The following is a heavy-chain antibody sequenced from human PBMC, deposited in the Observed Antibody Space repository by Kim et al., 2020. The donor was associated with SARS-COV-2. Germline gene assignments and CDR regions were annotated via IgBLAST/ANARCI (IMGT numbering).Heavy chain of an antibody. J-gene: IGHJ4*02. CDR3: ARDFIPGRIFYNWNDVPFDY. D-gene: IGHD1-20*01. V-gene: IGHV1-46*01. CDR1: GYTFTSYY. CDR2: INPSGGST. Sequence: ASVKVSCKASGYTFTSYYMHWVRQAPGQGLEWMGIINPSGGSTSYAQKFQGRVTMTRDTSTSTVYMELSSLRSEDTAVYYCARDFIPGRIFYNWNDVPFDYWGQGTLVTVSS.